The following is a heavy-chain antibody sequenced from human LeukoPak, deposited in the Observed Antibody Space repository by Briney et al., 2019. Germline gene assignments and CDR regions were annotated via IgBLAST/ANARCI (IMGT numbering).Heavy chain of an antibody. V-gene: IGHV4-39*01. CDR2: MSNSGST. D-gene: IGHD3-10*01. CDR3: GRVILGEAKSPIDC. CDR1: GGSISSTSYY. Sequence: SETLSLTCTGSGGSISSTSYYWGLIRQPPGKGLEWIGVMSNSGSTYYSPSLKSRVTIFVDTSKNQFSLKLTSVTAADTAIYYCGRVILGEAKSPIDCWGQGTLVTVSS. J-gene: IGHJ4*02.